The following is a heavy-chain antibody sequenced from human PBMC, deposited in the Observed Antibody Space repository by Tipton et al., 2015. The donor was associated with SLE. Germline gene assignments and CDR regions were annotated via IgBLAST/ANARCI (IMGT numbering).Heavy chain of an antibody. CDR2: ISYDGSNK. CDR1: GFTFSSYS. Sequence: SVRLSCAASGFTFSSYSMHWVRQAPGTGLEWVAAISYDGSNKYYADSVKGRFTISRDNSKNTLYLQMNSLRAEDTAVYYCASELLYFDYWGQGTLVTVSS. J-gene: IGHJ4*02. V-gene: IGHV3-30*04. CDR3: ASELLYFDY. D-gene: IGHD1-26*01.